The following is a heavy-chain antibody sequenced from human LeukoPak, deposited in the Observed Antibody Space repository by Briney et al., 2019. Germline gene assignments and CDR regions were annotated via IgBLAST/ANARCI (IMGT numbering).Heavy chain of an antibody. J-gene: IGHJ5*02. Sequence: ASVKVSCKACGYTFTTYGISWVRQAPGQGLEWMGWISAYNGNTNYAQKVQGRVTMTTDTSTSTAYMELRSLTSDDTAVYYCARDSIAVRPGWFDPWGQGTLVTVSS. D-gene: IGHD6-6*01. CDR2: ISAYNGNT. V-gene: IGHV1-18*01. CDR3: ARDSIAVRPGWFDP. CDR1: GYTFTTYG.